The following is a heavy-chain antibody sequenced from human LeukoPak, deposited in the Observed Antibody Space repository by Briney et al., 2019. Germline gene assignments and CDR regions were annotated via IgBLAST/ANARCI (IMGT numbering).Heavy chain of an antibody. D-gene: IGHD2-15*01. J-gene: IGHJ4*02. Sequence: GGSLRLSCAASGVTFSSYWMSWVRQAPGKGLEWVANIKQDESEKYYVHSVRGRFTISRDNAKNSLYLQMNSLRAEDTAVYYCARDNTPGIDYWGQGTLVTVSS. V-gene: IGHV3-7*01. CDR3: ARDNTPGIDY. CDR2: IKQDESEK. CDR1: GVTFSSYW.